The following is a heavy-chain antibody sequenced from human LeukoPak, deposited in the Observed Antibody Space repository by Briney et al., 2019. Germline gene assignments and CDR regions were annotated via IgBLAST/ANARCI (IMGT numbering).Heavy chain of an antibody. CDR3: ARDGIYYDTSGYSSFRTFDI. J-gene: IGHJ3*02. CDR2: IKQDGSEK. V-gene: IGHV3-7*01. CDR1: GFSFSGHW. D-gene: IGHD3-22*01. Sequence: GGSLRLSCPASGFSFSGHWMSWVRQAPGKGLEWVANIKQDGSEKKYVDSVKGRFTISRDNAKNSLYLQMNSLRAEDTAMYYCARDGIYYDTSGYSSFRTFDIWGQGTMVIVSS.